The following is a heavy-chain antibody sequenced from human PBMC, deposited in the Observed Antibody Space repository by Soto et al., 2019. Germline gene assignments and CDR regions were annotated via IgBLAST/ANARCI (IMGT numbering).Heavy chain of an antibody. CDR1: GYSFTSYW. V-gene: IGHV5-10-1*01. CDR2: IDPSDSYT. D-gene: IGHD3-3*01. J-gene: IGHJ4*02. Sequence: HGESLKISCKGSGYSFTSYWISWVRQMPGKGLEWMGRIDPSDSYTNYSPSFQGHVTISADKSISTAYLQWSSLKASDTAMYYCARFPTYYDFWSGPYWGQGTLVTVSS. CDR3: ARFPTYYDFWSGPY.